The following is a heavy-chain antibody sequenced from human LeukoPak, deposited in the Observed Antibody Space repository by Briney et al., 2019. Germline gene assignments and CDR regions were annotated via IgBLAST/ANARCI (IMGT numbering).Heavy chain of an antibody. CDR3: ARGDSSAFDY. Sequence: SETLSLTCAVYGGSFSGYYWSWIRQPPGKGLEWIGEINHSGSTNYNPSLKSRVTISVDTSKNQFSLKLSSVTAADTAVYYCARGDSSAFDYWGQGTLVTVST. CDR2: INHSGST. CDR1: GGSFSGYY. V-gene: IGHV4-34*01. D-gene: IGHD6-25*01. J-gene: IGHJ4*02.